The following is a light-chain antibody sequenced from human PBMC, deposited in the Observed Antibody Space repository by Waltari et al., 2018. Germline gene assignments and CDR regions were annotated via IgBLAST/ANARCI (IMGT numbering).Light chain of an antibody. V-gene: IGKV3-11*01. CDR2: DAS. CDR3: QQRSSLYT. Sequence: ELVLTQSPATLSLSPGERATLSCRASQSVSSYLAWYQQKPGQAPRLLIYDASNRATGIPARFTGSGSGTDFTLTISSLEPEDFAVYYCQQRSSLYTFGQGTKLEIK. J-gene: IGKJ2*01. CDR1: QSVSSY.